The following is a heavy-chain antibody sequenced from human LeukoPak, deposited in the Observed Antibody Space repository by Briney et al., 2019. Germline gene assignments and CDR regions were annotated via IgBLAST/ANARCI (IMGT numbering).Heavy chain of an antibody. CDR2: IKSKTDGGTT. J-gene: IGHJ4*02. D-gene: IGHD6-6*01. CDR3: AKDSLSSSRALLFDY. CDR1: GSTFSNAW. Sequence: GGSLRLSCAASGSTFSNAWMSWVRQAPGKGLEWVGRIKSKTDGGTTDYAAPVKGRFTISRDDSKNTLYLQMNSLRAEDTAVYYCAKDSLSSSRALLFDYWGQGTLVTVSS. V-gene: IGHV3-15*01.